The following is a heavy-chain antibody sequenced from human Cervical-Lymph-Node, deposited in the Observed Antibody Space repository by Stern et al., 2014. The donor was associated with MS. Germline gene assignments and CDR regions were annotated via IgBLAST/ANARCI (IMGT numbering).Heavy chain of an antibody. Sequence: QVQLVQSGPGLVKPSETLSLTCAVSGGSISSRYWGWIRHPPGKGLEWIGLISHSGDTKYNPSLKSRVPISLDTSKNQFSLKVTSVTAADTAVYYCARLSTAVDFWGQGTLVTVSS. CDR2: ISHSGDT. CDR1: GGSISSRY. J-gene: IGHJ4*02. CDR3: ARLSTAVDF. V-gene: IGHV4-59*08.